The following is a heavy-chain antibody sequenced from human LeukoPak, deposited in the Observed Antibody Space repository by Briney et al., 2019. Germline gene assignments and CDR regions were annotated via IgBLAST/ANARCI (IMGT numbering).Heavy chain of an antibody. D-gene: IGHD3-3*01. CDR1: GGSFSGYY. CDR2: INHSGST. Sequence: PSETLSLTCAVYGGSFSGYYWSWIRQPPGKGLEWIGEINHSGSTNYNPSLKSRVTISVDTSKNQFSLKLSSVTAADTAVYYCARVRTIFGVVHYFDYWGQGTLVTVSS. J-gene: IGHJ4*02. V-gene: IGHV4-34*01. CDR3: ARVRTIFGVVHYFDY.